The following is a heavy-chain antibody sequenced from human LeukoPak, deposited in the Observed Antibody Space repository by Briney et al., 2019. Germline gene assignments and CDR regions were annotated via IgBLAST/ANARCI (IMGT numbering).Heavy chain of an antibody. CDR1: GYTFTGYY. J-gene: IGHJ4*02. CDR3: ARAQYYYPHHYYVY. D-gene: IGHD3-10*01. V-gene: IGHV1-2*06. Sequence: ASVKVSCKASGYTFTGYYMNWVRQAPGQGLEWMGRINPNSGDTSYAQKFQGRVTMTRDTSISTAYMELSRLRSDDTAVYYCARAQYYYPHHYYVYWGQGTLVTVSS. CDR2: INPNSGDT.